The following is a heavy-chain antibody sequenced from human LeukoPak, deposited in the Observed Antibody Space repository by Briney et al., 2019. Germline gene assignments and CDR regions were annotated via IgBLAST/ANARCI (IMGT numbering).Heavy chain of an antibody. V-gene: IGHV4-4*07. J-gene: IGHJ4*02. CDR1: GGSISSYY. CDR2: IYTSGST. Sequence: SETLSLTCTVSGGSISSYYWSWIRQPAGKGLEWIGRIYTSGSTNYNPSLKSRVTISIDKSKNQFSLKLSSVTAADTAVYYCTTAAGSYAPFDYWGQGTLVTVSS. CDR3: TTAAGSYAPFDY. D-gene: IGHD6-13*01.